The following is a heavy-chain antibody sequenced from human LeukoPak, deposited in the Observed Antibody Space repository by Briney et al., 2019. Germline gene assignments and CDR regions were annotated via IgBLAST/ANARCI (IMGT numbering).Heavy chain of an antibody. D-gene: IGHD3-22*01. J-gene: IGHJ4*02. Sequence: SVKVSCKASGGTFSSYAISWVRQAPGQGLEWMGGIIPIFGTANYAQKFQGRVTITADKSTSTAYMELSSLRAEDTALYYCAKDGTYYYDSSGYWGYFDYWGQGTLVTVSS. CDR1: GGTFSSYA. CDR3: AKDGTYYYDSSGYWGYFDY. V-gene: IGHV1-69*06. CDR2: IIPIFGTA.